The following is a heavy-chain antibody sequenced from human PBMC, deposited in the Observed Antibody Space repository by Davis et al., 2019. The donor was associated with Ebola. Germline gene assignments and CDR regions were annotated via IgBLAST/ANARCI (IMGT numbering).Heavy chain of an antibody. CDR3: ARKTDYSSAEDAFDI. V-gene: IGHV3-66*01. Sequence: GGSLRLSCAASGFTFSNAWMSWVRQAPGKGLEWVSVIYSGGTTYYADSVKGRFTISRDNSKNTLYLQMNSLTAEDTAVYYCARKTDYSSAEDAFDIWGQGTMVTVSS. D-gene: IGHD6-19*01. J-gene: IGHJ3*02. CDR1: GFTFSNAW. CDR2: IYSGGTT.